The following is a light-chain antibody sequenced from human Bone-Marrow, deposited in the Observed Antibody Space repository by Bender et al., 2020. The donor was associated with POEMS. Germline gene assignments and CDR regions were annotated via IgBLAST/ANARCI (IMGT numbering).Light chain of an antibody. CDR3: CSYAGNRNV. CDR2: EVT. Sequence: QSALTQPASVSGSPGQSITISCTGTSSDVGSYNLVSWYQQHPGKAPKLMLYEVTKRPSGVSNRFSGSKSGNTASLTISGHQAEEEADYYCCSYAGNRNVFGTGTKVTVL. J-gene: IGLJ1*01. CDR1: SSDVGSYNL. V-gene: IGLV2-23*02.